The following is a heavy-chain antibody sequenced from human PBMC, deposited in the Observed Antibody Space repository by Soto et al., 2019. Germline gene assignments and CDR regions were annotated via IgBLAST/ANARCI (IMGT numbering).Heavy chain of an antibody. CDR1: GGSLSSSNW. CDR2: IFYSGST. D-gene: IGHD2-15*01. Sequence: QVQLQESGPGLVNPSGTLSLTCAVSGGSLSSSNWWSWVRQPPGKALEWLGEIFYSGSTKYNPSPHSRVTISADQSKNHLSLRLSSVTAADTAVYYCVHHGGGPYHPDFWGQGILVTVSS. CDR3: VHHGGGPYHPDF. J-gene: IGHJ4*01. V-gene: IGHV4-4*02.